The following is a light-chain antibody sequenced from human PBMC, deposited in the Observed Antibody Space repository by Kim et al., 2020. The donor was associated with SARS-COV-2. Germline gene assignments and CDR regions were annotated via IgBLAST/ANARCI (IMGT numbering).Light chain of an antibody. Sequence: QSITISCTGTSSDVGGYNYVSWYQQHPGKAPKLLSYDVSNRPSGVSNRFSGSKSGNTASLTISGLQAEDEADYYCSSYTSSSTVVFGGGTQLTVL. CDR3: SSYTSSSTVV. CDR2: DVS. V-gene: IGLV2-14*03. CDR1: SSDVGGYNY. J-gene: IGLJ2*01.